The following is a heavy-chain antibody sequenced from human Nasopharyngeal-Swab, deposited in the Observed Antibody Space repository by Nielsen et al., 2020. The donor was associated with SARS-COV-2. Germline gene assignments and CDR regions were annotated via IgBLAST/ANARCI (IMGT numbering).Heavy chain of an antibody. D-gene: IGHD3-10*01. CDR1: GGTFTNYG. Sequence: SVKVSCKASGGTFTNYGITWVRRAPGQGLEWIGRIIPILGKANYAQKFQGRVTITADKSTSTAYMELSSLRSEDTAVYYCARGNRITMVRGVPYYYYYGMDVWGQGTTVTVSS. V-gene: IGHV1-69*04. CDR2: IIPILGKA. CDR3: ARGNRITMVRGVPYYYYYGMDV. J-gene: IGHJ6*02.